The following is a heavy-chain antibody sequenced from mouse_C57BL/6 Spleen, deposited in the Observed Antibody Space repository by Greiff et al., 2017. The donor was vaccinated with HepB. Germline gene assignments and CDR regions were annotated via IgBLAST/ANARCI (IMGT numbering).Heavy chain of an antibody. D-gene: IGHD2-3*01. CDR3: ARKDYDGYSDY. J-gene: IGHJ2*01. Sequence: QVQLQQSGPELVKPGASVKISCKASGYAFSSSWMNWVKQRPGKGLEWIGRIYPGDGDTNYNGKFKGKATLTADKSSSTAYMQLSSLTSEDSAVYFCARKDYDGYSDYWGQGTTLTVSS. CDR1: GYAFSSSW. V-gene: IGHV1-82*01. CDR2: IYPGDGDT.